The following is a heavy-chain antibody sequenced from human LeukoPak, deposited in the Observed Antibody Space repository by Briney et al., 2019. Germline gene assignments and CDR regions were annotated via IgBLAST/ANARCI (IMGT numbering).Heavy chain of an antibody. Sequence: ASVKLSCKTAGNTFTRYYMHWVRQAPGQGLEWMGIINPSNGRTSYTQKFQGRVTMTRDMSTTTFYMELSSLRSEDTAVYYCARDGVRYDYIWGLKTANDAFDIWGRGTMVTVSS. CDR2: INPSNGRT. CDR3: ARDGVRYDYIWGLKTANDAFDI. D-gene: IGHD3-16*01. J-gene: IGHJ3*02. CDR1: GNTFTRYY. V-gene: IGHV1-46*01.